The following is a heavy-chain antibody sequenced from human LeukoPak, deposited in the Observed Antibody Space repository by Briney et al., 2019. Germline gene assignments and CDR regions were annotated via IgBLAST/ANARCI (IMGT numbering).Heavy chain of an antibody. CDR3: ARTSDDYENWFDP. CDR1: GGSISSGGYY. Sequence: PSETLSLTCTVSGGSISSGGYYWSWIRQHPGKGLEWIGYIYYSGSTYYNPSLKSRVTISVDTSKNQFSLKLSSVTAADTAVYYCARTSDDYENWFDPWGQGTLVTVSS. J-gene: IGHJ5*02. V-gene: IGHV4-31*03. D-gene: IGHD4-17*01. CDR2: IYYSGST.